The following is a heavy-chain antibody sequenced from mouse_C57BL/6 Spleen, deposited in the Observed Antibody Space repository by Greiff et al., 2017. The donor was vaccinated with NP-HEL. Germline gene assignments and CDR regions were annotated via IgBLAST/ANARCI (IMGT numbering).Heavy chain of an antibody. V-gene: IGHV5-17*01. J-gene: IGHJ1*03. CDR1: GFTFSDYG. D-gene: IGHD2-3*01. CDR2: ISSGSSTI. Sequence: EVKVEESGGGLVKPGGSLKLSCAASGFTFSDYGMHWVRQAPEKGLEWVAYISSGSSTIYYADTVKGRFTISRDNAKNTLFLQMTSLRSEDTAMYYCARRTDDPYWYFDVWGTGTTVTVSS. CDR3: ARRTDDPYWYFDV.